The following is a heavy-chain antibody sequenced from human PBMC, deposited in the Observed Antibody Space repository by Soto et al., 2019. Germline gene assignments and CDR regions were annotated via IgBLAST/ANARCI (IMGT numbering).Heavy chain of an antibody. CDR2: VRRKANGGTT. Sequence: GSLRLSCTASGFTFSDYGMSWSRQAPGKGLEWLGFVRRKANGGTTEYAASVKGRFTISRDDSKSIAYLQMDSLKTDDTAVYYCTRIGEYSKGGPWGQGTLVTVSS. V-gene: IGHV3-49*03. CDR1: GFTFSDYG. D-gene: IGHD3-10*01. CDR3: TRIGEYSKGGP. J-gene: IGHJ5*02.